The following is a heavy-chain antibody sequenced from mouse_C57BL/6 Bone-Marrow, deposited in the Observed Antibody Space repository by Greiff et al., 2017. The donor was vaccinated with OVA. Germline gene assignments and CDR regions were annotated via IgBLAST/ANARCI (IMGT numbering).Heavy chain of an antibody. V-gene: IGHV14-4*01. Sequence: VQLQQSGAELVRPGASVKLSCTASGFNIKDDYMHWVKQRPEQGLEWIGWIDPENGDTEYASKFQGKATITADTSSNTAYLQPSSLTSEDTAVYYCTTRITTVVAHDYWGQGTTLTVSS. CDR1: GFNIKDDY. J-gene: IGHJ2*01. CDR2: IDPENGDT. D-gene: IGHD1-1*01. CDR3: TTRITTVVAHDY.